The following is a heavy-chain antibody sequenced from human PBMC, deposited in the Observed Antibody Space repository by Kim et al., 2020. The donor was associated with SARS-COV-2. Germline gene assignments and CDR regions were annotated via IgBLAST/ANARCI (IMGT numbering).Heavy chain of an antibody. CDR3: ARDRFGYYDSSGYYAPSDLYYYGMDV. J-gene: IGHJ6*02. CDR2: IIPIFGTA. D-gene: IGHD3-22*01. CDR1: GGTFSSYA. V-gene: IGHV1-69*13. Sequence: SVKVSCKASGGTFSSYAISWVRQAPGQGLEWMGGIIPIFGTANYAQKFQGRVTITADESTSTAYMELSSLRSEDTAVYYCARDRFGYYDSSGYYAPSDLYYYGMDVWGQGTTVTVSS.